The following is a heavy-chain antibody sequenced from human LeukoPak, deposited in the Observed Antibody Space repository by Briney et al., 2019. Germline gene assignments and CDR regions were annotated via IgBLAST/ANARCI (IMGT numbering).Heavy chain of an antibody. CDR3: AKDWWDE. CDR1: GFPFSSYA. V-gene: IGHV3-23*01. J-gene: IGHJ4*02. D-gene: IGHD1-26*01. Sequence: GGSLRLSCAASGFPFSSYAMSWAGEAPGEGLEWVSTISGSGTSTYYAASVKCRFTISRDISKNTLYHQVDSLRADDTAVYYCAKDWWDEWGQGTLVTVSS. CDR2: ISGSGTST.